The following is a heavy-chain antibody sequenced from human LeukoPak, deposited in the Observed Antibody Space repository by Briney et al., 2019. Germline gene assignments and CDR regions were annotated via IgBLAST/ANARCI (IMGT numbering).Heavy chain of an antibody. J-gene: IGHJ4*02. CDR3: AREQYSYSYS. D-gene: IGHD5-18*01. CDR1: GGSISSGGYY. V-gene: IGHV4-31*03. CDR2: IYYSGST. Sequence: PSETLSLTCTVSGGSISSGGYYWSWIRQPPGKGLEWIGYIYYSGSTYYNPSLESRVTISVDTSKNQFSLKLSSVTAADTAVYYCAREQYSYSYSWGQGTLVTVSS.